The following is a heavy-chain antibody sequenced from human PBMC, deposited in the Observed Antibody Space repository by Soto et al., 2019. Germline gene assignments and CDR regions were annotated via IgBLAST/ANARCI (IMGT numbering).Heavy chain of an antibody. Sequence: GGSLRLSCAASGFTFDDYAMHWVRQAPGKGLEWVSGINWNSDTIGYADSVKGRFTVSRDNAKGSLLLQMSSLRAEDTAVYFCAMSNSNDLYYHFESWGQGTPVTVS. D-gene: IGHD3-22*01. CDR2: INWNSDTI. V-gene: IGHV3-9*01. J-gene: IGHJ4*02. CDR3: AMSNSNDLYYHFES. CDR1: GFTFDDYA.